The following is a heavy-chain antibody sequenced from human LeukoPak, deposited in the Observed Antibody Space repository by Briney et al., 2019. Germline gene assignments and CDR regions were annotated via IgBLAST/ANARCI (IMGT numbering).Heavy chain of an antibody. CDR3: ARDLSGVTGYTYGRGIDY. CDR2: ISSSSSYI. V-gene: IGHV3-21*01. CDR1: GFTFSTYT. J-gene: IGHJ4*02. Sequence: GGSLRLSCAASGFTFSTYTMNWVRQAPGKGLEWVSSISSSSSYIYYADSVKGRFTISRDNAKTSLYLQMNSLRAEDTAVYYCARDLSGVTGYTYGRGIDYWGQGTLVTVSS. D-gene: IGHD5-18*01.